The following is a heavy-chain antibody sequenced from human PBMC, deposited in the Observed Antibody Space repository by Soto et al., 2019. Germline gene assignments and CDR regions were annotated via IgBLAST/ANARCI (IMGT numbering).Heavy chain of an antibody. CDR1: GGSISSSSYY. D-gene: IGHD6-13*01. Sequence: SETLSLTCTVSGGSISSSSYYWGWIRQPPGKGLEWIGEIYHSGSTNDNPSLKSRVTISVDKSKNQFSLKLSSVTAADTAVYYCARAAMGASSWPFDYWGQGTLVTVSS. V-gene: IGHV4-39*07. CDR2: IYHSGST. CDR3: ARAAMGASSWPFDY. J-gene: IGHJ4*02.